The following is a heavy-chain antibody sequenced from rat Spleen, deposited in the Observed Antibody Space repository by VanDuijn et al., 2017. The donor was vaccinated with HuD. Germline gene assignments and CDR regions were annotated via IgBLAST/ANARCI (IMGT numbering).Heavy chain of an antibody. CDR2: INTGSGGT. CDR1: GYTFTSYD. CDR3: ARLDTIAAIESH. D-gene: IGHD1-2*01. V-gene: IGHV1-57*01. Sequence: QIQLQQSGAELAKPGSSVKISCKASGYTFTSYDISWIKQTTGQGLEYIGYINTGSGGTYYNEKFKGKATLTVDKSSSTAFMQLSSLTPEDTAVYYCARLDTIAAIESHWGQGVMVTVSS. J-gene: IGHJ2*01.